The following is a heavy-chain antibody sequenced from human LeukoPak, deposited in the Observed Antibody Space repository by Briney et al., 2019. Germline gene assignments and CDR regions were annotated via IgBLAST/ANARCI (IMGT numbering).Heavy chain of an antibody. CDR1: GFTFSRYD. CDR3: AKAFTYCSGGNCNYFDY. Sequence: GGSLRLSCAASGFTFSRYDIHWVRQAPGKGLEWVAFIRYDGSNKDYADSVKGRFTISRDNSKNTLYLQMNSLRAEDTAVYYCAKAFTYCSGGNCNYFDYWGQGTPVTVSS. J-gene: IGHJ4*02. V-gene: IGHV3-30*02. CDR2: IRYDGSNK. D-gene: IGHD2-15*01.